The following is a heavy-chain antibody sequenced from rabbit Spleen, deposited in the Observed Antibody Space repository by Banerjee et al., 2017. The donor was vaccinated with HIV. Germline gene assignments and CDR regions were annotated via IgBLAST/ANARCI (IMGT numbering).Heavy chain of an antibody. CDR1: GFSFSSGYY. CDR3: ARFYAGYGDFGYAAM. Sequence: QSLEESGGDLVKPGTSLTLTCTASGFSFSSGYYMCWVRQAPGKGLEWIACIAAGSGSTTYYANWAKGRFTISKTSSTTVTLQMTSLTAADTATYFCARFYAGYGDFGYAAMWGQGT. V-gene: IGHV1S40*01. CDR2: IAAGSGSTT. D-gene: IGHD7-1*01. J-gene: IGHJ4*01.